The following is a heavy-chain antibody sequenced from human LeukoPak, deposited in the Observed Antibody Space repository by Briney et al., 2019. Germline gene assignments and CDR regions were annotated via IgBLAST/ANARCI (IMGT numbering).Heavy chain of an antibody. CDR1: GFTFSSYA. Sequence: GGSLRLSCAASGFTFSSYAMHWVRQAPGKGLEWVAVISYDGSNKYYADSVKGRFTISRDNSKNTLYLQMNSLRAEDTAVYYCAREIDRGDYFDYWGQGTLVTVSS. D-gene: IGHD1-14*01. CDR3: AREIDRGDYFDY. CDR2: ISYDGSNK. J-gene: IGHJ4*02. V-gene: IGHV3-30-3*01.